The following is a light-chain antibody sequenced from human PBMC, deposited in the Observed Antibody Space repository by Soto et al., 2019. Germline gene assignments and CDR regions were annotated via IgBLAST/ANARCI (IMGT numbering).Light chain of an antibody. Sequence: EIVLTQSPGTLSLSPGERATLSCRASQSVSSSYLAWYQQKPGQAPRLLIYGASSRATGIPARFSCSGSGTDFTLTISRLEPEDFPLYYCQHYGSSSITFGHGTRLEIK. CDR3: QHYGSSSIT. V-gene: IGKV3-20*01. J-gene: IGKJ5*01. CDR2: GAS. CDR1: QSVSSSY.